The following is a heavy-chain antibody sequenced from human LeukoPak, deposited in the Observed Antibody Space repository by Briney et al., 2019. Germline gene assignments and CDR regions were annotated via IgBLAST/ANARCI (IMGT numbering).Heavy chain of an antibody. J-gene: IGHJ4*02. CDR1: GFTLSSYA. D-gene: IGHD2-21*01. CDR2: ISGSGGST. V-gene: IGHV3-23*01. CDR3: AKDQIVVVIATFSY. Sequence: GGSLRLSCAASGFTLSSYAMSWVRQAPGKGLEWVSAISGSGGSTYYADSVKGRFTISRDNSKNTLYLQMNSLRAEDTAVYYCAKDQIVVVIATFSYWGQGTLVTVSS.